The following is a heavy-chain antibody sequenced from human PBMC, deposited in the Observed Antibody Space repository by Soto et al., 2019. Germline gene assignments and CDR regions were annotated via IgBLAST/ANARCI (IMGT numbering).Heavy chain of an antibody. J-gene: IGHJ4*02. Sequence: TLCLTCTASGGSIIIGDYYWSWIRQPPGKGLEWIGYIYYSGSTYYNPSLKSRVTISVDTSKNQFSLKLSSVTAADTAVYYCARATTAVVTTYYFDYRGQGTLVTV. CDR1: GGSIIIGDYY. V-gene: IGHV4-30-4*01. CDR3: ARATTAVVTTYYFDY. CDR2: IYYSGST. D-gene: IGHD1-1*01.